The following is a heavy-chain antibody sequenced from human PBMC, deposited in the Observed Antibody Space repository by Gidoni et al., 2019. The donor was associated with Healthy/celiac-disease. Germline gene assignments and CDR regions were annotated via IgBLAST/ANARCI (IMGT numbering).Heavy chain of an antibody. CDR3: ARIAGGNFDWLVPVYFDY. Sequence: QVQLQESGPGLVTPSQTLSLTCTVSGGSISSGDSYWSWIRQPPGKGLEWIGYIYYSGSTYYNPSLKSRVTISVDTSKNQFSLKLSSVTAADTAVYYCARIAGGNFDWLVPVYFDYWGQGTLVTVSS. D-gene: IGHD3-9*01. CDR2: IYYSGST. J-gene: IGHJ4*02. CDR1: GGSISSGDSY. V-gene: IGHV4-30-4*01.